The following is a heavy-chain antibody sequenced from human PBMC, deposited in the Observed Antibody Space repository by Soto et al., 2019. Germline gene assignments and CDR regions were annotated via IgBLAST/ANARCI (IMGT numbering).Heavy chain of an antibody. D-gene: IGHD3-3*01. CDR2: INPNSGGT. CDR1: GYTFTGYY. Sequence: ASVKVSCKASGYTFTGYYMHWVRQAPGQGLEWMGWINPNSGGTNYAQKFQGWVTMTRDTSISTAYIELSRLRSDDTAVYYCARGFRSYYDFWSGYFLLLDVWGQGTTVPVSS. V-gene: IGHV1-2*04. J-gene: IGHJ6*02. CDR3: ARGFRSYYDFWSGYFLLLDV.